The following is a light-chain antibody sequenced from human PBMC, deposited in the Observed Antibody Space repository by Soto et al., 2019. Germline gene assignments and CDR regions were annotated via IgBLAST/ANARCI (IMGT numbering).Light chain of an antibody. CDR3: SSYTSSSTRCV. CDR2: EVS. V-gene: IGLV2-14*01. J-gene: IGLJ1*01. Sequence: QSVLTQPASVSGSPGQSITISCTGTSSDVGGYNYVSWYQQHPGKAPKLMIYEVSNRPSGVSNRFSGSKSGNTASLTISGLQAEDEAYYYCSSYTSSSTRCVFGTGTKVTV. CDR1: SSDVGGYNY.